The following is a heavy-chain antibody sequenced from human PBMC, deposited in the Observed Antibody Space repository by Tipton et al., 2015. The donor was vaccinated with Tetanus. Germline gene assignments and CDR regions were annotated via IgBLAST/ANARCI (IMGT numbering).Heavy chain of an antibody. J-gene: IGHJ4*02. D-gene: IGHD2-2*02. V-gene: IGHV4-61*01. CDR1: GGSVRSGSYY. CDR2: ISYSGST. Sequence: TLSLTCTVSGGSVRSGSYYWNWIRQPPGKGLEWIGYISYSGSTNSNYSLKSRITVSQDTSKNQFSLRLTSVTAADTAVYYCASYNIPYYFDYWGRGTLVTVSS. CDR3: ASYNIPYYFDY.